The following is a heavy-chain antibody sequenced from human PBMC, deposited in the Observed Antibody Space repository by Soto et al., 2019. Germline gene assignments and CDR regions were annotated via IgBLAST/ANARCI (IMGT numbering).Heavy chain of an antibody. J-gene: IGHJ6*02. Sequence: ASVKVSCKASGYTFTSYYMHWVRQAPGQGLEWMGVINHSGGSTSYAQNFRGRVTMTRDTSTSTVYMELSSLRSEDAAVYYCARDLGGGNYGMDVWGQGTTVTVSS. V-gene: IGHV1-46*01. CDR1: GYTFTSYY. CDR3: ARDLGGGNYGMDV. D-gene: IGHD2-15*01. CDR2: INHSGGST.